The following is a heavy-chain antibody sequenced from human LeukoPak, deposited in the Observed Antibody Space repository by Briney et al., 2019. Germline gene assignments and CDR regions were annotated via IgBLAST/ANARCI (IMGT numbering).Heavy chain of an antibody. D-gene: IGHD2-21*01. CDR1: EFTFSNYY. CDR2: ISGDANTM. CDR3: ARVKGAYSFDY. V-gene: IGHV3-48*01. J-gene: IGHJ4*02. Sequence: GGSLRLSCAASEFTFSNYYMSWVRQAPGKGLEWVSYISGDANTMHHADSVKGRFTISRDNTQKSLYLDMHSLRAEDTAVYYCARVKGAYSFDYSGQGTLVTVSS.